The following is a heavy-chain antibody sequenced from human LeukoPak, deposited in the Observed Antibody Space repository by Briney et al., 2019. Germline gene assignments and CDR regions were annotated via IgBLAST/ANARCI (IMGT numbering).Heavy chain of an antibody. Sequence: SLKVSCKAPAYTISAYYMHWVRQAPGQRLEWMGWVNPASGGTNYAQKFEGRVTMTRDTSISTAYMELTALTSDDTAVYYCAGQKDPRPIDYWGQGTLVTVSS. CDR2: VNPASGGT. CDR3: AGQKDPRPIDY. V-gene: IGHV1-2*02. J-gene: IGHJ4*02. CDR1: AYTISAYY.